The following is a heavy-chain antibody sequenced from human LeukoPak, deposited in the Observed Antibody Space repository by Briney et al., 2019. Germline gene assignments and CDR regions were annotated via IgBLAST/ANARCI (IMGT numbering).Heavy chain of an antibody. CDR2: IYTSGST. CDR3: ARESNYYGSGTGWFDP. J-gene: IGHJ5*02. V-gene: IGHV4-61*02. D-gene: IGHD3-10*01. CDR1: RDSISSGNYY. Sequence: SETLSLTCTVSRDSISSGNYYWSWIRQPAGKGLEWIGRIYTSGSTNYNPSLKSRVTISIDTSKNQFSLKLSSVTAADTAVYYCARESNYYGSGTGWFDPWGQGTLVTVSS.